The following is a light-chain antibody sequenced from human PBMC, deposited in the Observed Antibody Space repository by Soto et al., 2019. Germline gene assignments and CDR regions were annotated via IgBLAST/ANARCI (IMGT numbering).Light chain of an antibody. CDR1: QAVNTR. CDR2: LAS. J-gene: IGKJ1*01. Sequence: EIVLTQSPATLSSFPGDRVTLSCRASQAVNTRLAWYQHRPGQAPRLLIYLASNRAAGVPARFSGSGSGTDFTLTISDVEPEDFATYYCQQYNSYSTFGQGTKVDIK. V-gene: IGKV3D-11*03. CDR3: QQYNSYST.